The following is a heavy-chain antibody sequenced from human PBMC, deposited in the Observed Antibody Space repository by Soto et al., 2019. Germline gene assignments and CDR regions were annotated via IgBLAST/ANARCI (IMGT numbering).Heavy chain of an antibody. CDR2: IYYNGTT. Sequence: SETLSLTCTVSGGSISSYYWSWIRQPPGKGLEWIGYIYYNGTTNYSPSLKSRVTMSVGTSKNQFSLKLSSVTAADTAVYYCARYYYDTSGYYYDYWGQGSLVTVSS. V-gene: IGHV4-59*13. CDR1: GGSISSYY. D-gene: IGHD3-22*01. J-gene: IGHJ4*02. CDR3: ARYYYDTSGYYYDY.